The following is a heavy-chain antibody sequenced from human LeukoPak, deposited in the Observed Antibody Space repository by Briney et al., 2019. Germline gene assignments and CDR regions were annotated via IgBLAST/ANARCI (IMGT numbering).Heavy chain of an antibody. D-gene: IGHD3-22*01. Sequence: GGSLRLSCAASGFTFSSYWMSWVRQAPGKGLEWVANIKQDGSERYYVDSVKGRFTISRDNAKNSLYLQMNSLRAEDTAVYYCARNYYDSSDYFPPGFWGQGTLVTVSS. CDR1: GFTFSSYW. J-gene: IGHJ4*02. V-gene: IGHV3-7*03. CDR3: ARNYYDSSDYFPPGF. CDR2: IKQDGSER.